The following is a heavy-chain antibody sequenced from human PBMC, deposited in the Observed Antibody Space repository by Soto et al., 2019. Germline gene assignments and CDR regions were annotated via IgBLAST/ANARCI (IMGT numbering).Heavy chain of an antibody. D-gene: IGHD3-16*02. V-gene: IGHV4-30-2*01. CDR2: IYHSGST. J-gene: IGHJ4*02. CDR1: GGSISSGGYS. CDR3: ARNEMITFGGVIASYYFDY. Sequence: SETLSLTCAVSGGSISSGGYSWSWIRQPPGKGLEWIGYIYHSGSTYYNPSLKSRVTISVDRSKNQFSLKLSSVTAADTAVYYCARNEMITFGGVIASYYFDYWGQGTLVTVSS.